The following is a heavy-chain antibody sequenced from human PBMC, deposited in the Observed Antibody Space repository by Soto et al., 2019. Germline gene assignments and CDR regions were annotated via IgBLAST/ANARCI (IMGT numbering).Heavy chain of an antibody. CDR2: INHSGST. CDR1: GGSFSGYY. V-gene: IGHV4-34*01. J-gene: IGHJ4*02. Sequence: SETLSLTCAVYGGSFSGYYWSWIRQPPRKGLEWIGEINHSGSTNYNPSLKSRVTISVDTSKNQFSLKLSSVTAADTAVYYCARGLLGSYDFWSGYYSAYYFDYWGQGTLVTVSS. D-gene: IGHD3-3*01. CDR3: ARGLLGSYDFWSGYYSAYYFDY.